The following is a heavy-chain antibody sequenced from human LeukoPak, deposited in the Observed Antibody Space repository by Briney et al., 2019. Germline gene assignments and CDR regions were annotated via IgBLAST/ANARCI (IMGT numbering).Heavy chain of an antibody. D-gene: IGHD4-23*01. J-gene: IGHJ4*02. CDR1: GYTFTGYY. CDR3: ARGRGGSIFPFDY. Sequence: ASVKVSCKASGYTFTGYYMHWVRQAPGQGLEWMGWINPNSGGTNYAQKFQGRVTMTRDTSISTAYMELSRLRSDDTAVYYCARGRGGSIFPFDYWGQGTLVTVSS. V-gene: IGHV1-2*02. CDR2: INPNSGGT.